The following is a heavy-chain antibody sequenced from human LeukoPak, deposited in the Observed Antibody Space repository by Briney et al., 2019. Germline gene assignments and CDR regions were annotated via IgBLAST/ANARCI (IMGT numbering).Heavy chain of an antibody. D-gene: IGHD5-12*01. CDR2: INHSGST. V-gene: IGHV4-34*01. CDR3: ARDGPRSGYDLGHFDN. J-gene: IGHJ4*02. CDR1: GGSFSGYS. Sequence: PSETLSLTCAVYGGSFSGYSWNWIRQPPGKGLEWIGEINHSGSTNYNPSLKSRVTISVDTSKNQFSLKLSSVTAADTAVYYCARDGPRSGYDLGHFDNLGQGTLVTASS.